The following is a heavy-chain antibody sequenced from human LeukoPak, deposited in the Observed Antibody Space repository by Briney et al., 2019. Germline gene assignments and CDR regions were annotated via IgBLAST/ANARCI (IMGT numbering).Heavy chain of an antibody. CDR1: GFTFSSYS. J-gene: IGHJ4*02. CDR3: VRDMKAIPYYFDY. V-gene: IGHV3-21*01. Sequence: PGGSLRLSCAASGFTFSSYSMNWVRQAPGKGLEWVSSISSSSSYRYYADSVKGRFTISRDNAKNSLYLQMNSLRAEDTAVYYCVRDMKAIPYYFDYWGQGTLVTVSS. D-gene: IGHD2-21*01. CDR2: ISSSSSYR.